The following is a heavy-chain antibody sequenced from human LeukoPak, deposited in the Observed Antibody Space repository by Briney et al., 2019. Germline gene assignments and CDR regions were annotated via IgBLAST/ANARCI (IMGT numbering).Heavy chain of an antibody. J-gene: IGHJ4*02. D-gene: IGHD5-18*01. V-gene: IGHV4-30-4*08. CDR1: GGSISSGDYY. Sequence: SQTPSLTCTVSGGSISSGDYYWSWIRQPPGKGLEWIGYIYYSGSTYYNPSLKSRVTISVDTSKNQFSLKLSSVTAADTAVYYCARGGERGYSHFDYWGQGTLVTVSS. CDR2: IYYSGST. CDR3: ARGGERGYSHFDY.